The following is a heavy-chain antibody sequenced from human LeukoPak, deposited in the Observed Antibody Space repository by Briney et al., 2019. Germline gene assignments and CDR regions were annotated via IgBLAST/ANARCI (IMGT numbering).Heavy chain of an antibody. D-gene: IGHD5-24*01. CDR2: IYYSGST. Sequence: SETLSLTCTVSGGSISSHYWSWIRQPPGKGLEWIGYIYYSGSTNYNPSLKSRATISVDTSKNQFSLKLSSVTAADTAVYYCARDRIRRDGYNVDAGHYYYYYYMDVWGKGTTVTVSS. V-gene: IGHV4-59*11. J-gene: IGHJ6*03. CDR1: GGSISSHY. CDR3: ARDRIRRDGYNVDAGHYYYYYYMDV.